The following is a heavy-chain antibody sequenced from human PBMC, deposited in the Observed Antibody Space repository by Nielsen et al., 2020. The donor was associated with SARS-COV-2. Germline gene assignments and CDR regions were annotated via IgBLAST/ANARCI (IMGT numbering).Heavy chain of an antibody. D-gene: IGHD2/OR15-2a*01. CDR3: ARRGRYDDSTTFVFDY. CDR2: MYYSGST. J-gene: IGHJ4*02. Sequence: SETLSLTCTVSGGSISSYYWSWIRQPPGKGLEWIGYMYYSGSTNYNSSLKSRVTMSIDTSKNQFSLKLSSVTAADTAVYYCARRGRYDDSTTFVFDYWGQGILVTVSS. V-gene: IGHV4-59*08. CDR1: GGSISSYY.